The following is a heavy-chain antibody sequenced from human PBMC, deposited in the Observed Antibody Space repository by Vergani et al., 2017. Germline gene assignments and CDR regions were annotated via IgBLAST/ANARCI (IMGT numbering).Heavy chain of an antibody. V-gene: IGHV1-8*02. CDR1: GYTFTGYY. CDR3: ARGASGYYYYYMDV. D-gene: IGHD3-10*01. J-gene: IGHJ6*03. Sequence: QVQLVQSGAEVKKPGASVKVSCKASGYTFTGYYMHWVRQAPGQGLEWMGWINPNSGNTGYAQKFQGRVTMTRNTSISTAYMELSSLRSEDTAVYYCARGASGYYYYYMDVWGKGTTVTVSS. CDR2: INPNSGNT.